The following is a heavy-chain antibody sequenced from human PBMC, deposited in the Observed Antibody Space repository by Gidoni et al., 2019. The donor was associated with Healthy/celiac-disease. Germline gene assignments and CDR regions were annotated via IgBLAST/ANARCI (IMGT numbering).Heavy chain of an antibody. CDR2: ISSSSSTI. D-gene: IGHD2-21*01. Sequence: EVQLVESGGGLVQPGGSLRLSCAASGFPFSSYSMNWVRQAPGKGLEWVSYISSSSSTIYYADSVKGRFTISRDNAKNSLYLQMNSLRDEDTAVYYCAVIVVVIATQTERHYWGQGTLVTVSS. V-gene: IGHV3-48*02. CDR3: AVIVVVIATQTERHY. J-gene: IGHJ4*02. CDR1: GFPFSSYS.